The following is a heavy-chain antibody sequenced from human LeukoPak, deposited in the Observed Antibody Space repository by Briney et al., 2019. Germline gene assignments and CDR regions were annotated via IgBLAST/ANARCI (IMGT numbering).Heavy chain of an antibody. Sequence: SETLSLTCAVYGGSFSGYYWSWIRQPPGKGLEWIGEINHSGSTNYNPSLKSRVTISVDTSKNQFSLKLSSVTAADTAVYYCARGSGVDCSSTSCYTNWFDPWGQGTLVTVPS. CDR3: ARGSGVDCSSTSCYTNWFDP. CDR2: INHSGST. V-gene: IGHV4-34*01. J-gene: IGHJ5*02. D-gene: IGHD2-2*02. CDR1: GGSFSGYY.